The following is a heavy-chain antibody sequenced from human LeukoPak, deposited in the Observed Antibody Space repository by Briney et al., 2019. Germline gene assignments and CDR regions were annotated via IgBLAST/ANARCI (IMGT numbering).Heavy chain of an antibody. CDR3: ARDAAHYDNWFDP. Sequence: GGSLRLSCAASGFTFSSCAMHWVRQAPGKGLEWVAVISYDGSNKYYADSVKGRFTISRDNSKNTLYLQMNSLRAEDTAVYYCARDAAHYDNWFDPWGQGTLVTVSS. CDR2: ISYDGSNK. CDR1: GFTFSSCA. V-gene: IGHV3-30-3*01. D-gene: IGHD4-17*01. J-gene: IGHJ5*02.